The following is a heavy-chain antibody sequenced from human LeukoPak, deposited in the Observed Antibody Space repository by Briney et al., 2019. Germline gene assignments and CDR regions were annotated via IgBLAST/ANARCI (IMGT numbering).Heavy chain of an antibody. Sequence: GGSLRLSCAASGFTVSSNYMSWVRQAPGKGLEWVSVIYSGGSTYYADSVKGRFTISRDNSKNTLYLQMNSLRAEDTAVYYCASVPDTKEYYYYMDVWGKGPTVTVSS. CDR2: IYSGGST. J-gene: IGHJ6*03. D-gene: IGHD2-2*01. CDR1: GFTVSSNY. V-gene: IGHV3-53*01. CDR3: ASVPDTKEYYYYMDV.